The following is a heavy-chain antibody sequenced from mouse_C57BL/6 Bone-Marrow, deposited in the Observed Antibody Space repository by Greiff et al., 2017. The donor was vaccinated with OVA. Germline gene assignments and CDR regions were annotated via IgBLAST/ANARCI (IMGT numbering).Heavy chain of an antibody. V-gene: IGHV1-15*01. Sequence: QVQLQQSGAELVRPGASVTLSCKASGYTFTDYEMHWVKQTPVHGLEWIGAIDPDTGGIAYNQKFKGKAILTADKSSSTAYMELRSLTSEDSAVYYCTRERNAMDYWGQGTSVTVSS. CDR1: GYTFTDYE. CDR3: TRERNAMDY. J-gene: IGHJ4*01. CDR2: IDPDTGGI.